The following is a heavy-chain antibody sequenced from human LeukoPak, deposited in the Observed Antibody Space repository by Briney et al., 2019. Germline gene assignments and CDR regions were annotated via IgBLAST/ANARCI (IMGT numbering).Heavy chain of an antibody. CDR3: TGDLGYCSGGSCPVY. J-gene: IGHJ4*02. CDR1: GFTFGDYA. V-gene: IGHV3-49*04. D-gene: IGHD2-15*01. CDR2: IISKAYGGTS. Sequence: GGSLRLSCSASGFTFGDYAMSWVRQSPGKGLEWVGFIISKAYGGTSEYAASVKGRFTISRDDSKSIVYLQMNSLRTEDTAVYYCTGDLGYCSGGSCPVYWGQGTLVTVSS.